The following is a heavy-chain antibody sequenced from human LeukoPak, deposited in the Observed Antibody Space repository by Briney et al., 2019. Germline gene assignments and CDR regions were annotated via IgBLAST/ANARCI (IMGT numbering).Heavy chain of an antibody. CDR1: GGSISSGSYY. CDR3: ARGISGEFNY. V-gene: IGHV4-61*02. J-gene: IGHJ4*02. Sequence: SETLSLTCTVSGGSISSGSYYWSWIRQPAGKGLEWIGRINTSGSTNYNPSLKSRVTISVDTSKNQFSLKLSSVTAADTAVYYCARGISGEFNYWGQGTLVTVSS. CDR2: INTSGST. D-gene: IGHD6-19*01.